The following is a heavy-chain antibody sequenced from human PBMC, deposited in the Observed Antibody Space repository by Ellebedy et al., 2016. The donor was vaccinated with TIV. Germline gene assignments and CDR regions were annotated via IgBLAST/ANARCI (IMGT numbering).Heavy chain of an antibody. CDR3: AHHCSSTNCHDY. CDR1: GFTFSSYA. Sequence: GESLKISCAASGFTFSSYAMSWIRQAPGKGLEWVSTISISGGSTYYADSVEGRFTISRDNSKNTLYLQMNSLRVEDTAVYYCAHHCSSTNCHDYWGQGTLVPVSS. J-gene: IGHJ4*02. V-gene: IGHV3-23*01. D-gene: IGHD2-2*01. CDR2: ISISGGST.